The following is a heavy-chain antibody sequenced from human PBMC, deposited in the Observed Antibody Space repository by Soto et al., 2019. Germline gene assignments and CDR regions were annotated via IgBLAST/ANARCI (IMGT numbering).Heavy chain of an antibody. Sequence: QVQLVQSGAEVKKPGSSVKVSCKASGGTFSSYAISWVRQAPGQGLEWMGGIIPIFGTANYAQKFQGTVKITAAESPSSASMEVSSLESEDTAVYYWARGAITMVRGPFFYWGQGTLVTVSS. V-gene: IGHV1-69*01. J-gene: IGHJ4*02. CDR2: IIPIFGTA. D-gene: IGHD3-10*01. CDR1: GGTFSSYA. CDR3: ARGAITMVRGPFFY.